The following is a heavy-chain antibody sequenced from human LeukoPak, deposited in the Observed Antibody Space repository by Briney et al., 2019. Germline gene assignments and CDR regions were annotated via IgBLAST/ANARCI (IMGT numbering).Heavy chain of an antibody. J-gene: IGHJ5*02. CDR3: ARDSRDSSSWNIWFDP. D-gene: IGHD6-13*01. Sequence: SETLSLTCTVSGGSISSGDYYWSWIRQPPGKGLEWIGYIYYSGSTYYNPSLKSRVTISVDTSKNQFSLKLSCVTAAGTAVYYCARDSRDSSSWNIWFDPWGQGTLVTVSS. V-gene: IGHV4-30-4*08. CDR2: IYYSGST. CDR1: GGSISSGDYY.